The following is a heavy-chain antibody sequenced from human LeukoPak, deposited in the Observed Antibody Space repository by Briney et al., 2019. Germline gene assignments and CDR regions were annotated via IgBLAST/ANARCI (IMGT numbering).Heavy chain of an antibody. CDR1: GFTFSSYG. D-gene: IGHD6-6*01. CDR2: ISGSGGST. Sequence: GGSLRLSCAASGFTFSSYGMNWVRQPPGKGLEWVSTISGSGGSTYYAESVKGRFTISRDSSKNTLYLQMNSLRAEDTAFYHCARGNGSSYFFDYWGQGTLVTVSS. CDR3: ARGNGSSYFFDY. J-gene: IGHJ4*02. V-gene: IGHV3-23*01.